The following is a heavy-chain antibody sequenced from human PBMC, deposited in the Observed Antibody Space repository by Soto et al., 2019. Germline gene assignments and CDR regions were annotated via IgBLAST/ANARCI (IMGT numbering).Heavy chain of an antibody. J-gene: IGHJ6*02. Sequence: GGSLRLSCAASGFTFSDYYMSWIRQAPGKGLEWVSYISSSSSYTNYVDSVKGRFTISRDNAKNSLYLQMNSLRAEDTAVYYCARFYYDSSGYLPSPYYYYYGMDVWGQGTTVTVSS. V-gene: IGHV3-11*06. CDR2: ISSSSSYT. CDR1: GFTFSDYY. CDR3: ARFYYDSSGYLPSPYYYYYGMDV. D-gene: IGHD3-22*01.